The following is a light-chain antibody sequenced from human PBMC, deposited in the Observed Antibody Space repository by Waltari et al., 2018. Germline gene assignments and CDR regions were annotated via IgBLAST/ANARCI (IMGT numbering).Light chain of an antibody. CDR2: DVT. Sequence: QSALTQPASVSGSLGQSITISCTGTSSDVGGYYYVSWYQQYPGKAPKFLIYDVTKRPSGGSNRFSGSKAGNTASLTISGLQAEDEADYYCCSYAGSSILIFGGGTKVTVL. CDR3: CSYAGSSILI. V-gene: IGLV2-23*02. CDR1: SSDVGGYYY. J-gene: IGLJ2*01.